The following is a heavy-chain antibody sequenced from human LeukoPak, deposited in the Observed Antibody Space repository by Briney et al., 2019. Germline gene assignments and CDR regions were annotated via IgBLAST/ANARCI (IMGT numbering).Heavy chain of an antibody. CDR3: ARDQLWDIVVVPAEGGMDV. Sequence: GASVKVSCKASGYTFTSYYMHWVRQAPGQGLEWMGIINPSGGSTSYAQKLQGRVTMTTDTSTSTAYMELRSLRSDDTAVYYCARDQLWDIVVVPAEGGMDVWGQGTTVTVSS. CDR1: GYTFTSYY. D-gene: IGHD2-2*01. CDR2: INPSGGST. V-gene: IGHV1-46*01. J-gene: IGHJ6*02.